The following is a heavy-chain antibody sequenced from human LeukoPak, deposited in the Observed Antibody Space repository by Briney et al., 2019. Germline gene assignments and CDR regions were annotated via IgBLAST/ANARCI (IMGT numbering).Heavy chain of an antibody. V-gene: IGHV3-23*01. CDR2: ISGSGGST. J-gene: IGHJ6*03. CDR1: GFTFSSYA. D-gene: IGHD3-3*01. Sequence: PGGSQRLSCAASGFTFSSYAMSWVRQAPGKGLEWVSAISGSGGSTYYADSVKGRFTISRDNSKNTLYLQMNSLRAEDTAVYYCAKGSPFLEWLSLDYYMDVWGKGTTVTVSS. CDR3: AKGSPFLEWLSLDYYMDV.